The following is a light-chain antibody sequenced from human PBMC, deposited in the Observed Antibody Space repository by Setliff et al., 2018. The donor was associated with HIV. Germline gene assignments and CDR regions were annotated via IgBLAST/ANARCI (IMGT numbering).Light chain of an antibody. CDR2: DVS. CDR1: SSDVGGYNY. V-gene: IGLV2-14*03. CDR3: GSYASTIWV. J-gene: IGLJ3*02. Sequence: QSALAQPASVSGSPGQSITISCTGTSSDVGGYNYVSWHQQHPGKAPKVVIYDVSSRPSGVSNRFSGSKSGNTASLTISGLQPEDEATYYCGSYASTIWVFGGGTKGTVL.